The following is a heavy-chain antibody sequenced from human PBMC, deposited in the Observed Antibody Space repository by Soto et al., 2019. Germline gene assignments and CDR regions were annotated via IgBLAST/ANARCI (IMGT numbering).Heavy chain of an antibody. CDR3: ARGGSGRSAVDI. CDR2: IWYDGSNK. J-gene: IGHJ3*02. D-gene: IGHD3-10*01. V-gene: IGHV3-33*01. CDR1: GLTFSRYG. Sequence: SLRLYGAASGLTFSRYGLHSVRQATGKGLEGVAVIWYDGSNKYYAASVKGRFTISRDNSKNTLYLQMNSLRAEDTAVYYCARGGSGRSAVDIWGQGTMVILSS.